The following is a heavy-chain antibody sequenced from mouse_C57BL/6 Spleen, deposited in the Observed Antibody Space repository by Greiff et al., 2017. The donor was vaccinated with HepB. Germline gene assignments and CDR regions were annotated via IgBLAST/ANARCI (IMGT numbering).Heavy chain of an antibody. J-gene: IGHJ4*01. V-gene: IGHV1-18*01. Sequence: EVQLQQSGPELVKPGASVKIPCKASGYTFTDYNMDWVKQSHGKSLEWIGDINPNNGGTIYNQKFKGKATLTVDKSSSTAYMQLSSLTSEDSAVYYCARRDYERESYAMDYWGQGTSVTVSS. CDR3: ARRDYERESYAMDY. CDR2: INPNNGGT. D-gene: IGHD2-4*01. CDR1: GYTFTDYN.